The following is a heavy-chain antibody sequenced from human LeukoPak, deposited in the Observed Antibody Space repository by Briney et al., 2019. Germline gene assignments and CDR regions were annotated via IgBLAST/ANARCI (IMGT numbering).Heavy chain of an antibody. V-gene: IGHV1-46*01. J-gene: IGHJ4*02. Sequence: GASVKVSGKASGYTYTGYYMHWVRQAPGQGLEWMGIINPSGGSTSYAQKFQGRVTMTRDTSTSTVYMELSSLRSEDTAVYYCAREASGPFDYWGQGTLVTVSS. D-gene: IGHD1-26*01. CDR1: GYTYTGYY. CDR2: INPSGGST. CDR3: AREASGPFDY.